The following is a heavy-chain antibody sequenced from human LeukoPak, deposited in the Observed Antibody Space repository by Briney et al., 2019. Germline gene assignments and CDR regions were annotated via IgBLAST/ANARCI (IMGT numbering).Heavy chain of an antibody. J-gene: IGHJ4*02. D-gene: IGHD2-2*01. CDR3: AKDPGVVPAHYFDY. Sequence: GGSLRLSCAASGFTFSDYAMNWFRQAPGKGLEWVSGTGSTGVSTFYADSVKGRFTVSRDNSKNTLSLQMNSLRAEDTAVYYCAKDPGVVPAHYFDYWGQGTLVTVSS. CDR1: GFTFSDYA. V-gene: IGHV3-23*01. CDR2: TGSTGVST.